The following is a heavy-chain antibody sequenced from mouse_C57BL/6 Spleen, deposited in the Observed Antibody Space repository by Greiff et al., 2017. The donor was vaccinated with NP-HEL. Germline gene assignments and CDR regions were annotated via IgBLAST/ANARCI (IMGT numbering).Heavy chain of an antibody. D-gene: IGHD1-1*02. CDR1: GYTFTDYE. J-gene: IGHJ3*01. V-gene: IGHV1-15*01. CDR3: TRWYPGSWFAY. Sequence: VHLVESGAELVRPGASVTLSCKASGYTFTDYEMHSVKQTPVHGLEWIGAIDPETGGTAYNQKFKGKAILTADKSSSTAYMELRSLTSEDSAVYYCTRWYPGSWFAYWGQGTLVTVSA. CDR2: IDPETGGT.